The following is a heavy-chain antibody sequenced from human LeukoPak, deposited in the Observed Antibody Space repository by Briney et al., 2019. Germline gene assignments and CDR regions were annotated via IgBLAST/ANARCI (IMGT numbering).Heavy chain of an antibody. CDR3: ARDYGGKFDY. D-gene: IGHD4-23*01. J-gene: IGHJ4*02. CDR2: IYYTGST. Sequence: PSETLSLTCSVSGGSLSSFYWSWIRQPPGKGLEWIGYIYYTGSTKYNPSLKSRLTISVDTSKNQFSLKLSSVTAADTAVYYCARDYGGKFDYWGQGTLVTVSS. CDR1: GGSLSSFY. V-gene: IGHV4-59*01.